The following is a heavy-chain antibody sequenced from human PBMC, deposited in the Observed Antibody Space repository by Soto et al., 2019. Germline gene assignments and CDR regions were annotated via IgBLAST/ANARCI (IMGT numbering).Heavy chain of an antibody. V-gene: IGHV3-23*01. D-gene: IGHD3-10*01. J-gene: IGHJ4*02. CDR2: ISGSGGST. Sequence: PGGSLRLSCAASGFTFSSYAMSWVRQAPGKGLEWVSAISGSGGSTYYADSVKGRFTISRDNSKNTLYLQMNSLRAEDTAVYYCAKDLGGGDYGSESGDYWGQGTLVTVSS. CDR3: AKDLGGGDYGSESGDY. CDR1: GFTFSSYA.